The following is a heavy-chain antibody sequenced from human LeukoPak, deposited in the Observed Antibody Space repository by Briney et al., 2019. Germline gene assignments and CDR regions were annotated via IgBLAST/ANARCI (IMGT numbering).Heavy chain of an antibody. D-gene: IGHD1-26*01. J-gene: IGHJ4*02. CDR1: GFTFSSYE. CDR2: ISSSGTTT. V-gene: IGHV3-48*03. Sequence: GGSLRPSCVASGFTFSSYEMNWVRQAPGKGLEWVSYISSSGTTTFYADSVKGRFTISRDNAKNSLYLQMNSLRVEDTAVYYCTRDEEGASREFDYWGQGALVTVSS. CDR3: TRDEEGASREFDY.